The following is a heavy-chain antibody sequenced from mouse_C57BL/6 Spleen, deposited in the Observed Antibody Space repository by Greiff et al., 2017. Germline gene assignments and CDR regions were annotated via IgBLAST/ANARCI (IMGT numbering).Heavy chain of an antibody. J-gene: IGHJ1*03. V-gene: IGHV5-9-1*02. Sequence: EVQGVESGEGLVKPVGSLILPCAASGFTFSSYAMSWVRQTPEKRLEWVAYISSGGDYIYYADTVKGLFTISRDNTRNTLYLQMSSLKSEDTAMYYCTRGDYYGSSFWYFEVWGTGTTVTVSS. CDR2: ISSGGDYI. CDR3: TRGDYYGSSFWYFEV. D-gene: IGHD1-1*01. CDR1: GFTFSSYA.